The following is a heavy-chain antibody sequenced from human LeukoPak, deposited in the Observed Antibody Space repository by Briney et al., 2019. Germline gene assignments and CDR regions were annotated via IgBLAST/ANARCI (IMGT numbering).Heavy chain of an antibody. CDR3: AMNGQSGFSFDP. Sequence: SETLSLTCAVYGGSLNGHYWSWIRQSPGKGLEWIGEGSDIGGTKFNPSLKSRVSISADTSKNQFSLRLTSMTAADTAVYYCAMNGQSGFSFDPWDQGTLVTVSS. V-gene: IGHV4-34*01. D-gene: IGHD3-3*01. J-gene: IGHJ5*02. CDR1: GGSLNGHY. CDR2: GSDIGGT.